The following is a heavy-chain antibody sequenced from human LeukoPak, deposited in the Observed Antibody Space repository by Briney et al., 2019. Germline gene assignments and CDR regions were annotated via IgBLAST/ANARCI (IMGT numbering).Heavy chain of an antibody. J-gene: IGHJ4*02. CDR3: ARGGYDYVGDY. D-gene: IGHD3-16*01. V-gene: IGHV1-8*03. Sequence: GASVKVSCKASGYTFTSHAISWVRQATGLGLEWMGWIKPDSGSTGHAQKFQGRVVFTSDNSIGTAYMELSSLRSEDTAVYYCARGGYDYVGDYWGQGTLVTVSS. CDR1: GYTFTSHA. CDR2: IKPDSGST.